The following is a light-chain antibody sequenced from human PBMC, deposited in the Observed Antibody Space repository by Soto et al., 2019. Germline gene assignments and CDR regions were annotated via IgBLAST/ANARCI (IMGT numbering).Light chain of an antibody. CDR2: EVT. CDR3: CSYAGSYTHV. V-gene: IGLV2-8*01. J-gene: IGLJ1*01. Sequence: QSVLTQPPSASGSPGQSVTISCTGTSSDVGGYNYVSWYQQHPGKAPKLMIYEVTKWPSGVPDRFSGSKSGNTASLTISGLQAEDEADYYCCSYAGSYTHVFGTGTKVTVL. CDR1: SSDVGGYNY.